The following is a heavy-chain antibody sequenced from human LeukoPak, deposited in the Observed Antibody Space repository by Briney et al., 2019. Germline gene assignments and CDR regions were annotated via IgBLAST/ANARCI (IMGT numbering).Heavy chain of an antibody. CDR3: ARGGSGSYFSWLAP. Sequence: ASVKVSCKASGYTFTDYYIHWVRQAPGQGLECMGWIIPNSGCTNYAQKFQGRVTMTRDTSISTAYMELSRLRSDDTAVYYCARGGSGSYFSWLAPWGQGTLVTVSS. J-gene: IGHJ5*02. CDR1: GYTFTDYY. V-gene: IGHV1-2*02. D-gene: IGHD3-10*01. CDR2: IIPNSGCT.